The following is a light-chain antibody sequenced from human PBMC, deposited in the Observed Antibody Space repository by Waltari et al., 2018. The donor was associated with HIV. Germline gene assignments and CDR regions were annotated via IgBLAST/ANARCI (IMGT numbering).Light chain of an antibody. J-gene: IGLJ2*01. V-gene: IGLV1-47*01. CDR2: RNN. Sequence: QSVLTHTPSASGNPGQSVTISCSGSSSNLGSNYVYWYQQLPGTAPKLLIYRNNQRPAGVPDRFSGSKSGTSASLAISGLRSEDEADYYCCSYAGRNTLLFGGGTTLTVL. CDR1: SSNLGSNY. CDR3: CSYAGRNTLL.